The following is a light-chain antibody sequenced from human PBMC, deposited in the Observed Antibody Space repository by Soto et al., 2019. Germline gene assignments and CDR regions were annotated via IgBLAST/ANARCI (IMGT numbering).Light chain of an antibody. Sequence: EVVLTQSPATLSLSPGERATLSCRASENVRTFVDWYQQKPGQAPRLLIYGASNRATGIPARFSGSGSGTDFTLTISRLEPEDFAVYYCQQYGSSPSWTFGQGTKVEIK. CDR3: QQYGSSPSWT. V-gene: IGKV3-20*01. J-gene: IGKJ1*01. CDR2: GAS. CDR1: ENVRTF.